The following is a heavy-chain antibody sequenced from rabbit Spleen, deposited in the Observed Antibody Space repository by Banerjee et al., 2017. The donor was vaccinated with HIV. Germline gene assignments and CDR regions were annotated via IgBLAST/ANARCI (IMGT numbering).Heavy chain of an antibody. CDR2: INASTGKP. Sequence: QEQLVESGGGLVQPEGSLTLTCKASGVSLNDKDVMCWVRQAPGKGLKWIACINASTGKPVYATWASGRFTISRTSSTTVTLQMTSLTAADRATYFCARDLVGVIGWNFYLWGQGTLVTVS. V-gene: IGHV1S45*01. CDR1: GVSLNDKDV. D-gene: IGHD2-1*01. CDR3: ARDLVGVIGWNFYL. J-gene: IGHJ3*01.